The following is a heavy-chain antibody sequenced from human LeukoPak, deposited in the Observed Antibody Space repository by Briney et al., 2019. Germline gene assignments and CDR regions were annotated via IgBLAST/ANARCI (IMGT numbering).Heavy chain of an antibody. V-gene: IGHV4-59*12. CDR2: IYYSGST. Sequence: SETLSLTCTVSGGSINSYYWSWIRQSPGKGLEWIGYIYYSGSTNYNPSLKSRVTISVDTSKNQFSLKLSSVTAADTAVYYCARVPEVYDYVWGSYRYPHFDYWGQGTLVTVSS. J-gene: IGHJ4*02. D-gene: IGHD3-16*02. CDR1: GGSINSYY. CDR3: ARVPEVYDYVWGSYRYPHFDY.